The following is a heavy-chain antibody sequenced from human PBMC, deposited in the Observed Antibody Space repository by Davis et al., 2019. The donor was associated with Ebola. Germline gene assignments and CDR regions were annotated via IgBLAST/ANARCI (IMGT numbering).Heavy chain of an antibody. CDR1: GGSISSGGYY. J-gene: IGHJ5*02. CDR3: ARAELYAKGWFDP. V-gene: IGHV4-30-4*07. CDR2: IYYSGNT. Sequence: MPSETLSLTCTALGGSISSGGYYWSWIRQPPGKGLEWIGYIYYSGNTYYNPSLKIRITISIDKSKNQFSLKLASVTAADTAMYYCARAELYAKGWFDPWGRGTLVTVSS. D-gene: IGHD2-8*01.